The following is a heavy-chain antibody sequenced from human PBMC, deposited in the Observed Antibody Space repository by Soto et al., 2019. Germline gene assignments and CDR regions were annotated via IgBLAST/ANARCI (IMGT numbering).Heavy chain of an antibody. CDR1: GYSFTDYH. D-gene: IGHD2-8*01. V-gene: IGHV1-2*04. Sequence: ASVKVSCKASGYSFTDYHIHWVRQAPGQGLEWLGRINPKSGGTSTAQKFQGWVTMTRDRSISTVYMELARLRSDDTAVYFCARGHSTDCSNGVCSFFYNHEMDVWGQGTTVTVS. CDR3: ARGHSTDCSNGVCSFFYNHEMDV. J-gene: IGHJ6*02. CDR2: INPKSGGT.